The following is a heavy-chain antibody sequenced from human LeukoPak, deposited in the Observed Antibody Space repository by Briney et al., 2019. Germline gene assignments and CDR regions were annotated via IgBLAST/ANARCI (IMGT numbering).Heavy chain of an antibody. D-gene: IGHD2-15*01. V-gene: IGHV4-34*01. J-gene: IGHJ4*02. CDR3: ARGILDIVVVVAAKGDDFDY. CDR1: GGSFSGYY. CDR2: INHSGST. Sequence: SETLSLTCAVYGGSFSGYYWSWIRQPPGKGLEWIGEINHSGSTNYNPSLKSRVTISVDTSKNQFSLKLSSVTAADTAVYYCARGILDIVVVVAAKGDDFDYWGQGTLVTVSS.